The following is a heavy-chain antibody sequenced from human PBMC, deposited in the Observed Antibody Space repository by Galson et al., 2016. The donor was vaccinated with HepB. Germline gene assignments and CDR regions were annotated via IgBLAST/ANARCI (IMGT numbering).Heavy chain of an antibody. CDR2: MSGSGGTT. V-gene: IGHV3-23*01. D-gene: IGHD6-19*01. CDR1: GLTFSSYG. J-gene: IGHJ4*02. CDR3: AKAPSGWSYYFDY. Sequence: SLRLSCAASGLTFSSYGMSWVRQAPGKGLEWASTMSGSGGTTYYADSVKGRFTISRDNSRNTVFLQMNSLTAEDTAVYYCAKAPSGWSYYFDYWGQGILVTVSS.